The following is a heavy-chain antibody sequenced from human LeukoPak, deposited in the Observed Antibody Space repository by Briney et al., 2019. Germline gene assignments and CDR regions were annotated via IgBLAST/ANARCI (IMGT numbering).Heavy chain of an antibody. CDR1: GYSFTSYR. D-gene: IGHD3-16*01. V-gene: IGHV5-10-1*01. J-gene: IGHJ4*02. CDR2: IDPSDSYT. CDR3: ARTFRGAMVIDFDY. Sequence: GESLKISCKGSGYSFTSYRISWVRQMPGKGLEWMGRIDPSDSYTNYSPSFQGHVTISADKSISTAYLQWSSLKASDTAMYYCARTFRGAMVIDFDYWGQGTLVTVSS.